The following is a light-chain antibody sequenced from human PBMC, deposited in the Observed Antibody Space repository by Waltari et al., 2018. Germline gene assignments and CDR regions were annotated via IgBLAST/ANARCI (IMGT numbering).Light chain of an antibody. CDR1: SSDGGSYYL. V-gene: IGLV2-23*02. J-gene: IGLJ3*02. Sequence: QSDLTQPASVSGSPGQSITISCSGTSSDGGSYYLVSWYEQHPGKAPKLMIYEVNQRPSGVSNRFAGSKSDNTASLTISGLRTEDEANYYCCSYAGSGTWVFGVGTKLTVL. CDR3: CSYAGSGTWV. CDR2: EVN.